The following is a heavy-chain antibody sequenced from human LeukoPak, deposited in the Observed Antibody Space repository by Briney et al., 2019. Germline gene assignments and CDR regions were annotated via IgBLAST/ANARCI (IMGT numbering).Heavy chain of an antibody. D-gene: IGHD3-22*01. CDR2: IYTSGST. CDR1: GGSISSYY. V-gene: IGHV4-4*07. CDR3: ARGYYYDSSGYYSPFDY. Sequence: PSETLSLTCTVSGGSISSYYWSWIRQPAGKGLEWIGRIYTSGSTYYNPSLKSRVTISVDTSKNQFSLELSSVTAADTAVYYCARGYYYDSSGYYSPFDYWGQGTLVTVSS. J-gene: IGHJ4*02.